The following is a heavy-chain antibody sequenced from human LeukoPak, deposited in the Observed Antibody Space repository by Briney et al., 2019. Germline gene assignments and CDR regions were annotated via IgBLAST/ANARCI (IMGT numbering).Heavy chain of an antibody. J-gene: IGHJ6*02. CDR2: INHSGST. CDR1: GGSFSGYY. Sequence: SETLSLTCAVYGGSFSGYYWSWIRQPPGKGLEWIGEINHSGSTNYNPSLKSRVTISVDTSKNQFSLKLSSVTAADTAVYYCARKPGTDYYYYYGMDVWGQGTTVTVSS. CDR3: ARKPGTDYYYYYGMDV. D-gene: IGHD6-13*01. V-gene: IGHV4-34*01.